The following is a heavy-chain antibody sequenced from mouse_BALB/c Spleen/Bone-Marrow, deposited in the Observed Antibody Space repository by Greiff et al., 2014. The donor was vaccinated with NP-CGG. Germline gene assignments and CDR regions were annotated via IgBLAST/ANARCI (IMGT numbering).Heavy chain of an antibody. CDR1: GFNIKDTY. Sequence: EVQLQQSGAELVKPGASVKLSCTASGFNIKDTYMHWVEQRPEQGLEWIGKIDPANGNTKYDPKFQGKATITADTSSSTAYLQLSSLTSEDTAVYYCARWLPLAYWGQGTLVTVSA. CDR2: IDPANGNT. D-gene: IGHD2-2*01. CDR3: ARWLPLAY. V-gene: IGHV14-3*02. J-gene: IGHJ3*01.